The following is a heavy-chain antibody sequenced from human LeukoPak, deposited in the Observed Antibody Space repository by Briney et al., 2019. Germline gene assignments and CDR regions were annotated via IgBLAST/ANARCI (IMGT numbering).Heavy chain of an antibody. D-gene: IGHD3-9*01. CDR2: ISGSGGSR. CDR3: AKSWSPDRLSPLV. V-gene: IGHV3-23*01. J-gene: IGHJ4*02. Sequence: GGSLRLSCAASGFTFSSYAMSWVRQAPGKGLKWVSLISGSGGSRYFADSLKGRFTISRDNSKNTLYLQMNSLRAEDTAVYYCAKSWSPDRLSPLVWGQGTLVTVSS. CDR1: GFTFSSYA.